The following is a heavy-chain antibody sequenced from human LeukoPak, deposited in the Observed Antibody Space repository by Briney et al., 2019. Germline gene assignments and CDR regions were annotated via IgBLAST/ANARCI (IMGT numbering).Heavy chain of an antibody. CDR3: AKDSHYDSSGYDNYFDY. V-gene: IGHV3-23*01. J-gene: IGHJ4*02. CDR1: GFTFSSYA. CDR2: ISGSGGST. D-gene: IGHD3-22*01. Sequence: GGSLRLSCAASGFTFSSYAMSWVRQAPGKGLEWVSAISGSGGSTYYADSVKGRFTVSRDNSKNTLYLQMNSLRAEDTAVYYCAKDSHYDSSGYDNYFDYWGQGTLVTVSS.